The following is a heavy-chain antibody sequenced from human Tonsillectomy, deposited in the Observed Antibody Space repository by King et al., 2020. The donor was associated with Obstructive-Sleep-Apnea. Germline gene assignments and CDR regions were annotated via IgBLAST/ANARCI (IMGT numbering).Heavy chain of an antibody. Sequence: VQLVESGGGVVQPGRPLRLSCAASGFTFSNYAMHWVRQAPGKGLVWVAVVFYDGNNKYYADSGKGRFTISRDNSTNTLCLQMNSLRAEDTAVYYCARDRGMATITSYYYYGMDVWGQGTTVTVSS. CDR2: VFYDGNNK. J-gene: IGHJ6*02. V-gene: IGHV3-30-3*01. CDR3: ARDRGMATITSYYYYGMDV. CDR1: GFTFSNYA. D-gene: IGHD5-24*01.